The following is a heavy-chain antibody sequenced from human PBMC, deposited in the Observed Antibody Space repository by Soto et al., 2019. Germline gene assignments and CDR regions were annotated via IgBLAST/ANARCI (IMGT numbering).Heavy chain of an antibody. V-gene: IGHV3-74*01. CDR2: IKSDGSTT. CDR1: GFTFSTYW. D-gene: IGHD1-26*01. Sequence: EVQLVESGGGLVQPGGSLRLSCAASGFTFSTYWMHWVRQAPGEGLVWVSRIKSDGSTTGYADAVKGRFTISRDNAKNTLYLQMNSLRTEDTAVYYCARSRGGASMDVWGQGTTVTVSS. J-gene: IGHJ6*02. CDR3: ARSRGGASMDV.